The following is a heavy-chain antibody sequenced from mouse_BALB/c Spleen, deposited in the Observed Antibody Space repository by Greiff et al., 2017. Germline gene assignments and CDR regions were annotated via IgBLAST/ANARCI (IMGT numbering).Heavy chain of an antibody. CDR2: ISSGGSYT. Sequence: EVKLQESGGDLVKPGGSLKLSCAASGFTFSSYGMSWVRQTPDKRLEWVATISSGGSYTYYPDSVKGRFTISRDNAKNTLYLQMSSLKSEDTAMYYCARGSSYGYWGQGTTLTVSS. CDR3: ARGSSYGY. D-gene: IGHD1-1*01. J-gene: IGHJ2*01. V-gene: IGHV5-6*01. CDR1: GFTFSSYG.